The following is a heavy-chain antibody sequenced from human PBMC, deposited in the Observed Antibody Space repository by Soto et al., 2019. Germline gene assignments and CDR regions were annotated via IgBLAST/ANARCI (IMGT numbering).Heavy chain of an antibody. D-gene: IGHD6-13*01. J-gene: IGHJ4*02. CDR1: GYTFTTYG. V-gene: IGHV1-18*01. CDR3: ARYFTKSSSWTYYFDY. Sequence: QVQLVQSGAEVNKPGASVKVSCKASGYTFTTYGISWVRQAPGQGLEWMGWISAYSGRTTFAQKLQGRVTMTTDTSTTTAYMELRSLTSDDTALYYCARYFTKSSSWTYYFDYWCQGTLVSVYS. CDR2: ISAYSGRT.